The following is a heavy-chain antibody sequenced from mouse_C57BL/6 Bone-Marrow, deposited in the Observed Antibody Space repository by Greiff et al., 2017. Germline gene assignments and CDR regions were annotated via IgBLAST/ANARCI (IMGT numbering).Heavy chain of an antibody. V-gene: IGHV7-1*01. CDR1: GFTFSDFY. Sequence: EVMLVESGGGLVQSGRSLRLSCATSGFTFSDFYMEWVRQAPGKGLEWIAASRNKANAYTTASSASVQGRFIVSRDTSHSILYLQMNALRAEDTAIYYCARNDPFDYYGSSYVDWDFEVWGKGTTVTVSS. J-gene: IGHJ1*03. D-gene: IGHD1-1*01. CDR2: SRNKANAYTT. CDR3: ARNDPFDYYGSSYVDWDFEV.